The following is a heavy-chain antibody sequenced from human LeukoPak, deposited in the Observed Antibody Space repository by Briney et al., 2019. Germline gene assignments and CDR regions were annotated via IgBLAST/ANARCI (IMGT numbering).Heavy chain of an antibody. D-gene: IGHD3-16*01. CDR2: VNPNSGNT. V-gene: IGHV1-8*01. Sequence: ASVKVSCKASGYTFSSYDIYWVRQATGQGLEYMGWVNPNSGNTGYAQKLQARVTMTTDTSTSTAYMELRSLRSDDTAVYYCARADHRLGEGFDYWGQGTLVTVSS. CDR3: ARADHRLGEGFDY. J-gene: IGHJ4*02. CDR1: GYTFSSYD.